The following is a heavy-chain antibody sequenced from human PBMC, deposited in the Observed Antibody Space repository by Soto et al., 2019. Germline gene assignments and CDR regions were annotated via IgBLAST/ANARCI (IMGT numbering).Heavy chain of an antibody. D-gene: IGHD6-13*01. CDR1: GGTFSSYA. CDR2: IIPIFGTA. V-gene: IGHV1-69*05. Sequence: QVQLVQSGAEVKKPGSSVKVSCKASGGTFSSYAISWVRQAPGQGLEWMGGIIPIFGTANYAQKFQGRVTITXXEXTXXAYMELSSRRSEDTAVYYCAGGYSSSWYARGWFDPWGQGTLVTVSS. J-gene: IGHJ5*02. CDR3: AGGYSSSWYARGWFDP.